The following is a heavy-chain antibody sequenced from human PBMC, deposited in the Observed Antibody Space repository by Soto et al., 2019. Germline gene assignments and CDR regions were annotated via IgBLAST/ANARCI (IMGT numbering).Heavy chain of an antibody. CDR1: GYTFTNYY. D-gene: IGHD3-22*01. CDR3: AGDQGGYYDSSGFIPLWLLGYFDY. V-gene: IGHV1-46*01. CDR2: INPTDGST. J-gene: IGHJ4*02. Sequence: ASVKVSCKASGYTFTNYYMHWVRQAPGQGLEWMGIINPTDGSTSYAQKFQGRVTMTRDTSTSTVYMELSSLRSEDTAVYYCAGDQGGYYDSSGFIPLWLLGYFDYWGQGTLVTVSS.